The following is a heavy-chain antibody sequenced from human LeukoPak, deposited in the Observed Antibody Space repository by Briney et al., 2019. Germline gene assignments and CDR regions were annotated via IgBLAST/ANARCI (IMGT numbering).Heavy chain of an antibody. CDR3: ARGGSTLRFLEWFY. Sequence: SVNESFMGTGGTLSSYGISGVGQARGQGLDGMGRSNPIFCAENYAQKFRGIVTITTDETTRTDYMELSSMKSDDAAVYYCARGGSTLRFLEWFYWGQGTLVTVSS. CDR2: SNPIFCAE. J-gene: IGHJ4*02. V-gene: IGHV1-69*05. D-gene: IGHD3-3*01. CDR1: GGTLSSYG.